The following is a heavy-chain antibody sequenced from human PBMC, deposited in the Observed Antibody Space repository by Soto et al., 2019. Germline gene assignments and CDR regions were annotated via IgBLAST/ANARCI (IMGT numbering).Heavy chain of an antibody. J-gene: IGHJ4*02. CDR2: IIPMFDTP. Sequence: QVQLVQSGAEVKKPGSSVKVSCKASGGTFSSDSFSWVRQAPGQGLEWMGGIIPMFDTPIYAQTFQDRVTITADEPTSTAYMQLSSLRSGDTAVYYCARSGSLARDFNYWGQGSLVTASP. CDR1: GGTFSSDS. D-gene: IGHD2-15*01. V-gene: IGHV1-69*12. CDR3: ARSGSLARDFNY.